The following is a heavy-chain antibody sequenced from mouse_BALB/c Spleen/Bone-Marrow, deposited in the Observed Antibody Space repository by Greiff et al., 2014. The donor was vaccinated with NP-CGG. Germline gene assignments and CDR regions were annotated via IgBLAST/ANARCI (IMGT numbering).Heavy chain of an antibody. CDR2: ISSGSNII. J-gene: IGHJ2*01. CDR1: GFTFSSFG. CDR3: TRSRGNWDDFDY. D-gene: IGHD4-1*01. V-gene: IGHV5-17*02. Sequence: EVKLMESGGGLVQPGGSRKLSCAASGFTFSSFGMHWVRQAPEKGLEWVAYISSGSNIIFYADTVKGRFTISRDNPKNTLFLQMTSLRSEDTAMYYCTRSRGNWDDFDYWGQGTTLTVSS.